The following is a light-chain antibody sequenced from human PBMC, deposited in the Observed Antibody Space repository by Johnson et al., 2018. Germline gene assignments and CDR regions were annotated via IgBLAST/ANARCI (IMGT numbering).Light chain of an antibody. CDR2: ENN. J-gene: IGLJ1*01. Sequence: QSVLTQPPSVSAAPGQKVTISCSGSSSNIGNNYVSWYQQLSGTAPKLLIYENNKRPSGIPDRFSGSKSGPSATLGITGLQTGDEADYYCGTWDSSLSAGNVFGTGTKVTVL. CDR3: GTWDSSLSAGNV. V-gene: IGLV1-51*02. CDR1: SSNIGNNY.